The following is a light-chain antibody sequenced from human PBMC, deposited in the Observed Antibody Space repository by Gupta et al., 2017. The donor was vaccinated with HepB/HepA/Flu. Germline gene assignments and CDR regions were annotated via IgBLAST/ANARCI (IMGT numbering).Light chain of an antibody. CDR1: QSVSSN. CDR2: GAS. Sequence: EIVMTQSPATLSVSPGERATLSCRARQSVSSNLAWYQQKPGQAPRLLIYGASTRATGIPARFSGSGSGTEFTLTISSLQSEDFAVYYCHQYNNWPFTFGPGTKVDIK. J-gene: IGKJ3*01. CDR3: HQYNNWPFT. V-gene: IGKV3-15*01.